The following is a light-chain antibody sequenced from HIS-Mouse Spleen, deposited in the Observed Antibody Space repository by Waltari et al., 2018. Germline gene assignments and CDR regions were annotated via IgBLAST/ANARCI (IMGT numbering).Light chain of an antibody. CDR3: YSTDSSGNHRV. J-gene: IGLJ2*01. Sequence: SYELTQPPSVSVSPGQTARITCSGDALPKKYAYWYQQKSGQAPVLVIYEDSKRTSGIPDRFSGSSSGTMATLTIRGAQVEDEADYYWYSTDSSGNHRVFGGGTKLTVL. CDR1: ALPKKY. V-gene: IGLV3-10*01. CDR2: EDS.